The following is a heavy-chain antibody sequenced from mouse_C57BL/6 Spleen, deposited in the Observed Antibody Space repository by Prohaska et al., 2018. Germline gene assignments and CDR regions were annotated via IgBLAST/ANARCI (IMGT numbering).Heavy chain of an antibody. J-gene: IGHJ2*01. D-gene: IGHD4-1*01. Sequence: EVQLVESGGGLVQPKGSLKLSCAASGFTFNTYAMHWVRQAPGKGLEWVARIRSKSSKYATYYADSVKDRFTISRDDSQSMLYLQMNNLKTEDTAMYYCVAGTGYFDYWGQGTTLTVSS. V-gene: IGHV10-3*01. CDR2: IRSKSSKYAT. CDR3: VAGTGYFDY. CDR1: GFTFNTYA.